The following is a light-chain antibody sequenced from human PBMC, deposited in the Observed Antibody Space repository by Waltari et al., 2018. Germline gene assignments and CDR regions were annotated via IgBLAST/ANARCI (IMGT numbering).Light chain of an antibody. CDR1: QSFSTH. CDR2: DAS. V-gene: IGKV3-11*01. Sequence: DIVLTQSPATLSLSPGERATLSCRASQSFSTHLAWYQRKRGQAPSLLISDASKGATGIPARFSGSGSGTDFTLTINSLEPEDFAVYYCQQRGNWPPITFGPGTKVDIK. J-gene: IGKJ3*01. CDR3: QQRGNWPPIT.